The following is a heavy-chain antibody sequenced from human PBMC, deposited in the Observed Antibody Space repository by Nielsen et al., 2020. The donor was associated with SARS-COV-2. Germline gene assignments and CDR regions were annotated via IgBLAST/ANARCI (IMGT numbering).Heavy chain of an antibody. CDR3: AREGGDSGSRYALDI. J-gene: IGHJ3*02. CDR2: ITSRSGYI. D-gene: IGHD1-26*01. V-gene: IGHV3-21*01. Sequence: GESLKISCAASGYIFSSYTMSWVRQAPGKGLEWVSSITSRSGYIYYADSVRGRFTVSRDNAKNSLYLQMNSLRAEDTAVYYCAREGGDSGSRYALDIWGQGTMVTVSS. CDR1: GYIFSSYT.